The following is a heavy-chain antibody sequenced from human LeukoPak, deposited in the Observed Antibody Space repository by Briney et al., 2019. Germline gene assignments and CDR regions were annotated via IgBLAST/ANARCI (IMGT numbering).Heavy chain of an antibody. CDR3: ARDLHGDYGDY. J-gene: IGHJ4*02. V-gene: IGHV1-69*05. D-gene: IGHD4-17*01. Sequence: GASVKVSCKASGGTFSSYAISWVRQAPGQGLEWMGRIIPIFGTAHYAQKFQGRVTITTDESTSTAYMELSSLRSEDTAVYYCARDLHGDYGDYWGQGTLVTVSS. CDR2: IIPIFGTA. CDR1: GGTFSSYA.